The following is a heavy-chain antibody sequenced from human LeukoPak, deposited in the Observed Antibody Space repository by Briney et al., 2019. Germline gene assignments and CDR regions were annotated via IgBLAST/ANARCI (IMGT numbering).Heavy chain of an antibody. CDR3: ARQTTVTTSWFDP. CDR1: GGSISSYY. CDR2: IYYSGST. Sequence: PSETLSLTCTVSGGSISSYYWSWIRQPPGKGLEWVGYIYYSGSTNYNPSLKSRGTISVDTSKNQFSLKLSSVTAADTAVYYCARQTTVTTSWFDPWGQGTLVTVSS. J-gene: IGHJ5*02. V-gene: IGHV4-59*01. D-gene: IGHD4-11*01.